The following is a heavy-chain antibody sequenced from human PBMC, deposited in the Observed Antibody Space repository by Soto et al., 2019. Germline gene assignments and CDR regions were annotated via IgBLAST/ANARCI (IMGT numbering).Heavy chain of an antibody. Sequence: EVQLVESGGGLVQPGRSLRLSCAGSGFTFGDYAMHWVRQVPGKGLEWVSCISWSSGSIAYADSVKGRFTISRDNAKNSLYLQMNTLRSEDTASYYCAKGSGWSTHDALDLWGQGTMVTVSS. V-gene: IGHV3-9*01. CDR3: AKGSGWSTHDALDL. CDR1: GFTFGDYA. D-gene: IGHD6-19*01. CDR2: ISWSSGSI. J-gene: IGHJ3*01.